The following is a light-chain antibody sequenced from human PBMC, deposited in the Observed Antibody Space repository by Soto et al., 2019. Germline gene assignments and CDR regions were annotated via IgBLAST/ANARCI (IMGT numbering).Light chain of an antibody. CDR2: STN. J-gene: IGLJ1*01. CDR1: SGSVSTSYY. V-gene: IGLV8-61*01. CDR3: SSYAGSNNFGI. Sequence: QTVVTQEPSFSVSPGGTVTLTCGLSSGSVSTSYYPSWYQQTPGQAPRTLIYSTNTRSSGVPDRFSGSILGNKAALTITGAQADDESDYYCSSYAGSNNFGIFGTGTKLTVL.